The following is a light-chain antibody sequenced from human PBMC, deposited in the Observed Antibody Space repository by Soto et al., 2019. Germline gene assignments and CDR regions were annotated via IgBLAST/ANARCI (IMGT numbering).Light chain of an antibody. J-gene: IGLJ1*01. CDR2: DDN. V-gene: IGLV1-51*01. Sequence: QSVLTQPPSVSAAPGQKVTISCPGSSFNIGGKSVSWYKQHAGTAPKRLIYDDNKRPSGIPDRFSGSKSGTSATLGITGFQTGDEADYYCGSWDSSLSAYVFGTGTKV. CDR3: GSWDSSLSAYV. CDR1: SFNIGGKS.